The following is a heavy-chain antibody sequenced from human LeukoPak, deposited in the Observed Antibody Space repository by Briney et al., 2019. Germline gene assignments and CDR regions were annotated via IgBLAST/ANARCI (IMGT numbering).Heavy chain of an antibody. Sequence: KTSETLSLTCTVSGGSISSYYWSWIRQPPGKGLEWIGYIYYSGSTNYNPSLKSRVTISVDTSKNQFSLKLSSVTAADTAVYYCASYSSSWYDAFDIWGQGTMVTVSS. CDR1: GGSISSYY. CDR2: IYYSGST. D-gene: IGHD6-13*01. CDR3: ASYSSSWYDAFDI. V-gene: IGHV4-59*01. J-gene: IGHJ3*02.